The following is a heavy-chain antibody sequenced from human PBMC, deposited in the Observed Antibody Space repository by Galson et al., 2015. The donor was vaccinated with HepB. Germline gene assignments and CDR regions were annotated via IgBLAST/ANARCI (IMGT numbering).Heavy chain of an antibody. J-gene: IGHJ6*02. V-gene: IGHV1-69*13. CDR3: ARDDGYCSSTSCSSSYYYYYGMDV. Sequence: SVKVSCKASGGTFSSYVISWVRQAPGQGLEWMGGIIPIFGTANYAQKFQGRVTITADESTSTAYMELSSLRSEDTAVYYCARDDGYCSSTSCSSSYYYYYGMDVWGQGTTVTVSS. CDR1: GGTFSSYV. D-gene: IGHD2-2*01. CDR2: IIPIFGTA.